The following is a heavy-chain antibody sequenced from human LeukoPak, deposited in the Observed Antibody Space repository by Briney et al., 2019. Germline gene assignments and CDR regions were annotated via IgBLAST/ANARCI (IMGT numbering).Heavy chain of an antibody. CDR3: TRYSWYYFDY. CDR1: GFTFGDYA. V-gene: IGHV3-49*05. J-gene: IGHJ4*02. CDR2: IRSKAYGGTT. Sequence: KPGRSLRLSCTASGFTFGDYAMSWIRQAPGKGLEWVGFIRSKAYGGTTEYAASVKGRFTISRDDSKSIAYLQMNSLKTEDTAVYYCTRYSWYYFDYWGQGTLVTVSS. D-gene: IGHD6-13*01.